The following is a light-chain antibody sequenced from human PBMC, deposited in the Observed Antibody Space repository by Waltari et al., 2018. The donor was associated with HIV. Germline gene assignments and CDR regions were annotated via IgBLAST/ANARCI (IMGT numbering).Light chain of an antibody. J-gene: IGLJ2*01. CDR3: QSYDATAIWI. V-gene: IGLV6-57*04. Sequence: NFVLSQPPSVSESPGQTVIISCTRAGGAIETASVQWSQQRPGSAPRLIIYEDYLRPSGVSDRFSATIDRSSNSASLIVSGLLIEDEADYYCQSYDATAIWIFGGGTTLTV. CDR1: GGAIETAS. CDR2: EDY.